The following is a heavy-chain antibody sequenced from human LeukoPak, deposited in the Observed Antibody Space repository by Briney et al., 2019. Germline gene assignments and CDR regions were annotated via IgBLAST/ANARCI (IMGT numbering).Heavy chain of an antibody. CDR2: IYTSGST. CDR1: GVSISSYY. V-gene: IGHV4-4*07. Sequence: SETLSLTRTVSGVSISSYYWSWIRQPAGKGLEWIGRIYTSGSTNYNPSLKSRVTMSVDTSKHQFSLKLSSVTAADTAVYYCARDYAGAGVGSAFDIWGQGTMVTVSS. J-gene: IGHJ3*02. D-gene: IGHD1-26*01. CDR3: ARDYAGAGVGSAFDI.